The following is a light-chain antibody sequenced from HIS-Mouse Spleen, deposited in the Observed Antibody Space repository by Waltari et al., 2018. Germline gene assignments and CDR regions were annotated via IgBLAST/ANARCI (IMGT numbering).Light chain of an antibody. Sequence: SYELTQPPSVSVSPGQTARITCSGDAFPKKYAYWYQQKSGQAPVLVIYEDSKRPSGIPERFSGSSSGTMATLTISGAQVEDEADYYCQAWDSSTVVFGGGTKLTVL. V-gene: IGLV3-10*01. CDR1: AFPKKY. CDR3: QAWDSSTVV. J-gene: IGLJ2*01. CDR2: EDS.